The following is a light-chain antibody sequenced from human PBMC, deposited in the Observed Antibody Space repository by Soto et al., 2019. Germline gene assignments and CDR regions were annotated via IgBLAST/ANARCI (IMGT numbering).Light chain of an antibody. V-gene: IGLV3-25*03. CDR3: QSADNSGTYVV. Sequence: SYELTQPPSVSVSPGQTARITCSGDALPNQYAYWYQQKPGQAPKLVIYEDGERPSGIPERFSGSSSGTTVSLTISGVQAEDEADYYCQSADNSGTYVVVGGGTKVTVL. CDR1: ALPNQY. J-gene: IGLJ2*01. CDR2: EDG.